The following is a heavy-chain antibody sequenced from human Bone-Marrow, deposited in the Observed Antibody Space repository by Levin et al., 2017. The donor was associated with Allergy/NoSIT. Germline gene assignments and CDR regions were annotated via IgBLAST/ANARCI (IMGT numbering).Heavy chain of an antibody. CDR3: AKLGSMFSGFTYGVGSARAVNERTTDY. Sequence: GGSLRLSCGASGFTFSNCGFYWVRQAPGKGLEWVAVISYDGSDQYFADSVKGRFSISRDDSKNTLYLHMNSLRAEDTAVYYCAKLGSMFSGFTYGVGSARAVNERTTDYWGQGTLVTVSS. D-gene: IGHD4-17*01. J-gene: IGHJ4*02. CDR1: GFTFSNCG. CDR2: ISYDGSDQ. V-gene: IGHV3-30*18.